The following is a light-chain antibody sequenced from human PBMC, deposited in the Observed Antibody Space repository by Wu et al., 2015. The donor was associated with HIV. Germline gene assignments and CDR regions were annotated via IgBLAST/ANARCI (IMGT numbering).Light chain of an antibody. V-gene: IGKV1-9*01. Sequence: DIQLTQSPSFLSTSVGERVTITCRASQRISNYLAWFQQKPREAPKLLIYAASTLQSGVPSRFSGSGSGTEFTLTINGLQPEDFAVYYCQQYNNWPQAFGGGTKVEIK. CDR1: QRISNY. J-gene: IGKJ4*01. CDR3: QQYNNWPQA. CDR2: AAS.